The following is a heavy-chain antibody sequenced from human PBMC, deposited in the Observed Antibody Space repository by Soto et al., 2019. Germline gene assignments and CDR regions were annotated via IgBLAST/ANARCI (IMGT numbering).Heavy chain of an antibody. D-gene: IGHD6-19*01. CDR3: ARTGQQWLGSDY. V-gene: IGHV4-39*01. CDR2: IYYSGST. CDR1: GGSISSSSYY. Sequence: QLQLQESGPGLVKPSETLSLTCTVSGGSISSSSYYWGWIRQPPGKGLEWIGSIYYSGSTYYNPSLKGRVTISVDTSKNQFSLKLSSVTAADTAVYYCARTGQQWLGSDYWGQGTLVTVSS. J-gene: IGHJ4*02.